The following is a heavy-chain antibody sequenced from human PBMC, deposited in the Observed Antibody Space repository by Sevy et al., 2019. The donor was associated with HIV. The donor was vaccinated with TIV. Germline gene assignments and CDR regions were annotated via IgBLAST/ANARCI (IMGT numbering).Heavy chain of an antibody. J-gene: IGHJ5*02. CDR1: GFTFSSYS. V-gene: IGHV3-21*01. CDR3: ARGAGSSNWFDP. CDR2: ISSSSSYI. Sequence: GGSLRLSCAASGFTFSSYSMNWVRQAPGKGLEWLSSISSSSSYIYYADSVKGRFTISRDNAKNSLYLQMNSLRAEDTAVYYCARGAGSSNWFDPWGQGTLVTVSS. D-gene: IGHD1-26*01.